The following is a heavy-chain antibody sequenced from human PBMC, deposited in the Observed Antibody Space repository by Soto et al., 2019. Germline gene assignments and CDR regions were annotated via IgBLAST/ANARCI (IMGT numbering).Heavy chain of an antibody. CDR1: GGTFSSYS. CDR3: ARDGGRHSGGIDY. J-gene: IGHJ4*02. CDR2: IIPIFGTA. Sequence: QVQLVQSGAEVKKPGSSVKVSCKASGGTFSSYSINWVRQAPGQGLEWMGEIIPIFGTAYYAQKFQGRVTITADESTSTAYMELSSVRSEDTAVYYCARDGGRHSGGIDYWGQGTMVTVSS. V-gene: IGHV1-69*01. D-gene: IGHD1-26*01.